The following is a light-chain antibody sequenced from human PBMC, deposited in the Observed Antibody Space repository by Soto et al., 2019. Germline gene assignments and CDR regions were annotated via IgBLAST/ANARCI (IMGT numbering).Light chain of an antibody. CDR1: SANIGAAYN. V-gene: IGLV1-40*01. CDR3: QSYDSSLSGYV. CDR2: GNN. J-gene: IGLJ1*01. Sequence: QSALTQLPSVSGAPGQRVTISCSGSSANIGAAYNVDWYQQLPGTAPKLLIYGNNNRPSGAPARFSGSKSGTSASLAIAGLQAEDEGDYYCQSYDSSLSGYVLGTGTKVTVL.